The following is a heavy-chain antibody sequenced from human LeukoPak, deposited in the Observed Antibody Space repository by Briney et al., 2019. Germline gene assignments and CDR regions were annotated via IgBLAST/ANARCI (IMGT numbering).Heavy chain of an antibody. Sequence: GRSLRLSCAASGFTFSSYAMHWVRQAPGKGLEGVAVISYDGSNKYYADSVKGRFTISRDNSKNTLYLQMNSLRAEDTAVYYCARTAGESSSSGWSYWGQGTLVTVSS. J-gene: IGHJ4*02. CDR2: ISYDGSNK. CDR3: ARTAGESSSSGWSY. D-gene: IGHD6-19*01. V-gene: IGHV3-30-3*01. CDR1: GFTFSSYA.